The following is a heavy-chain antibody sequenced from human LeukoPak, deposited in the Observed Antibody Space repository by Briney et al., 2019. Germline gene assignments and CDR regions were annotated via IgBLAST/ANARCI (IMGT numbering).Heavy chain of an antibody. CDR1: GGTFSSYA. Sequence: ASVKVSCKASGGTFSSYAISWVRQAPGQGLEWMGGIIPIFGTANYAQKSQGRVTITADKSTSTAYMELSSLRSEDTAVYYCARDHITMVRGVRPYYYYGMDVWGKGTTVTVSS. CDR2: IIPIFGTA. D-gene: IGHD3-10*01. J-gene: IGHJ6*04. CDR3: ARDHITMVRGVRPYYYYGMDV. V-gene: IGHV1-69*06.